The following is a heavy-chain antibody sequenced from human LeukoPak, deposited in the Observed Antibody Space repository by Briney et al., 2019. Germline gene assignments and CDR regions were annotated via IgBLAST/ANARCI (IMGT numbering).Heavy chain of an antibody. Sequence: GGSLRLSCAASGFTFSSYGMHWVRQAPGKGLEWVAFIRYDGSNKYYADSVKGRFTISRDNSKNTLYLQMNSLRAEDTAVYYCAKDQTYYYGSGSYSWFDPWGQGTLVTVSS. CDR1: GFTFSSYG. D-gene: IGHD3-10*01. J-gene: IGHJ5*02. CDR3: AKDQTYYYGSGSYSWFDP. CDR2: IRYDGSNK. V-gene: IGHV3-30*02.